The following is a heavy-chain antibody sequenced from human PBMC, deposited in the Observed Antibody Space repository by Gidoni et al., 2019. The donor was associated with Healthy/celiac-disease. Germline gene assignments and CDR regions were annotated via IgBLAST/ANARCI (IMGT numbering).Heavy chain of an antibody. D-gene: IGHD3-3*01. J-gene: IGHJ4*02. CDR1: GGSISSSSYY. CDR3: ARADTIFGVVVPYYFDY. CDR2: IYYSGST. Sequence: QLQLQESGPGLVKPSETLSLTCTVSGGSISSSSYYWGWIRQPPGKGLEWIGSIYYSGSTYYNPSLKSRVTISVDTSKNQFSLKLSSVTAADTAVYYCARADTIFGVVVPYYFDYWGQGTLVTVSS. V-gene: IGHV4-39*07.